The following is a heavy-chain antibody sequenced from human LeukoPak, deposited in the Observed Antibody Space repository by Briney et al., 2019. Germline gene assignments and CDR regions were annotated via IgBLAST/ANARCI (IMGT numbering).Heavy chain of an antibody. D-gene: IGHD4-11*01. CDR2: VGAGNGDT. CDR3: ARASSPYNWYFDL. J-gene: IGHJ2*01. CDR1: GYSFNNHG. Sequence: ASVKVSCKAPGYSFNNHGLSWVRQAPGQGLEWVGWVGAGNGDTHYAQKLQGRVTMTTDTSTNTAYMDLRSLRSDDTAVYYCARASSPYNWYFDLWGRGTLVTVSS. V-gene: IGHV1-18*01.